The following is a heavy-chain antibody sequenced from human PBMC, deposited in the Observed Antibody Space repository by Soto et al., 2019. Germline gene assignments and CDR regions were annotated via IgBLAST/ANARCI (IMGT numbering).Heavy chain of an antibody. CDR1: GFSLSTSGVG. Sequence: QITLKESGPTLVKPTQTLTLTCTFSGFSLSTSGVGVGWIRQPPGKALEWLALIYWDDDKRYSPSLKTRLTITKDTSKNQVVLTMTNMDPVDTATYYCAHRPSYCSGGSCFSGFDYWGQGTLVPVSS. V-gene: IGHV2-5*02. CDR3: AHRPSYCSGGSCFSGFDY. CDR2: IYWDDDK. J-gene: IGHJ4*02. D-gene: IGHD2-15*01.